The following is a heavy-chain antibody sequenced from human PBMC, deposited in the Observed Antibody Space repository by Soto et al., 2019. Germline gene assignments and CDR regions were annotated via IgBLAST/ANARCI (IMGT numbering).Heavy chain of an antibody. J-gene: IGHJ4*02. V-gene: IGHV4-34*01. CDR3: ARVVCQQLVTDSFDY. CDR1: GGSFSGYY. CDR2: INHSGST. D-gene: IGHD6-13*01. Sequence: QVQLQQWGAGLLKPSETLSLACAVYGGSFSGYYWSWIRQPPGKGLEWIGEINHSGSTNYYPPIKGRVTVAVDTPKIQFSLMLSSVAAADTAVYYCARVVCQQLVTDSFDYVREGTLDTVS.